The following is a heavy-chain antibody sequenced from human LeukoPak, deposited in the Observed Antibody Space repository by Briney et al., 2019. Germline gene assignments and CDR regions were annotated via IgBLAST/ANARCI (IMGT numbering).Heavy chain of an antibody. V-gene: IGHV1-69*06. CDR2: IIPIFGTA. CDR1: GGTFSSYA. Sequence: GASVKLSCKASGGTFSSYAISWVRQAPGQGLEWMGGIIPIFGTANYAQKFQGRVTITADKSTSTAYMELSSLRSEDTAVYYCARDPHYYGSGKNYYLDYWGQGTLVTVSS. D-gene: IGHD3-10*01. J-gene: IGHJ4*02. CDR3: ARDPHYYGSGKNYYLDY.